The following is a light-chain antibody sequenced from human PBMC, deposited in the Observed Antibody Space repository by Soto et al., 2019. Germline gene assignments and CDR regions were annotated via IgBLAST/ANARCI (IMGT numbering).Light chain of an antibody. J-gene: IGKJ3*01. CDR3: QQYGSAPFT. CDR1: QSVSSN. V-gene: IGKV3-15*01. CDR2: GAS. Sequence: KVMTQSPATLSVSPGERAILSCRASQSVSSNLAWYQQKPRQAPRLLIYGASTRAIDIPARFSGSGSETEFTLTISRLEPEDFAVYYCQQYGSAPFTFGPGTKVDIK.